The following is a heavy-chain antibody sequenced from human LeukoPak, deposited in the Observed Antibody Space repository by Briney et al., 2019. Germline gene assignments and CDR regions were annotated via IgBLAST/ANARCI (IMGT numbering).Heavy chain of an antibody. CDR3: AELGITMIGGV. J-gene: IGHJ6*04. Sequence: GGSLRLSCAASGFTFTSHGMNWVRQAPGKGLEWVSYISSSGSTIYYADSVKGRFTISRDNAKNSLYLQMNSLRAEDTAVYYCAELGITMIGGVWGKGTTVTISS. D-gene: IGHD3-10*02. CDR2: ISSSGSTI. CDR1: GFTFTSHG. V-gene: IGHV3-48*04.